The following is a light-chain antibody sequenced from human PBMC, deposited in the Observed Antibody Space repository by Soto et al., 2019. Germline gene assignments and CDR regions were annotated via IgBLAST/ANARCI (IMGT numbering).Light chain of an antibody. CDR2: AAS. Sequence: DIQMTQSPSTLSGSVGDRVTITCRASQTISSWLAWYQQKPGKAPKLLIYAASSLQSGVPSRFSGSGSGTDFTLTISSLKPEDFETYYCQQSYSTLWTFGQGTKVDIK. V-gene: IGKV1-39*01. CDR3: QQSYSTLWT. J-gene: IGKJ1*01. CDR1: QTISSW.